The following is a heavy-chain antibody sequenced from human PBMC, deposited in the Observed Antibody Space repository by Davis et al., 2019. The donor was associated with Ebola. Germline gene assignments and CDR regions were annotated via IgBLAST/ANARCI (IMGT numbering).Heavy chain of an antibody. D-gene: IGHD3-10*01. CDR2: MNPNSGNT. J-gene: IGHJ4*02. V-gene: IGHV1-8*01. Sequence: ASVKVSCKASGYTFTSYDINWVRQATGQGLEWMGWMNPNSGNTDYAHKFQGRVTMTRNTSISTAYMEVSSLRSEDTAVYYCARAPTWSQINYYCFDYWGQGTLVTVSS. CDR1: GYTFTSYD. CDR3: ARAPTWSQINYYCFDY.